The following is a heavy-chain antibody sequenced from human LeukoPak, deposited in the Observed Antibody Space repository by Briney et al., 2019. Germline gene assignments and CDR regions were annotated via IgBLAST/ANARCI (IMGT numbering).Heavy chain of an antibody. D-gene: IGHD2-2*02. CDR1: GFTFDDYA. CDR3: AKDGGGYCSSTSCYKLDYYYGMDV. V-gene: IGHV3-9*01. J-gene: IGHJ6*02. CDR2: IGWNSGSI. Sequence: GGSLRLSCAASGFTFDDYAMHWVRQAPGKGLEWVSGIGWNSGSIGYADSVKGRFTISRDNAKNSLYLQMNSLRAEDTALYYCAKDGGGYCSSTSCYKLDYYYGMDVWGQGTTVTVSS.